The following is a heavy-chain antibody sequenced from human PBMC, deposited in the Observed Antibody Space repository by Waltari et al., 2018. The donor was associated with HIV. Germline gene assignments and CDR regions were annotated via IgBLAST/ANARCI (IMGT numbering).Heavy chain of an antibody. D-gene: IGHD6-19*01. CDR2: IGRLQKFI. V-gene: IGHV3-21*01. J-gene: IGHJ5*02. Sequence: EVRLLESGGGLVRPGGSLRLSCAASGFRFSDYNMNWVRQGPGKGLEGVASIGRLQKFIHYADSVKGRFTVSRDNAKNSLYLQMNSLTAEDTAVYYCARGPSSGWSWFDPWGQGTLVTVSS. CDR1: GFRFSDYN. CDR3: ARGPSSGWSWFDP.